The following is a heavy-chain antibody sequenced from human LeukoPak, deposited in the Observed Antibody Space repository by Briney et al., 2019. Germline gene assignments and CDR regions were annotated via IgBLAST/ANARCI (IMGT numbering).Heavy chain of an antibody. CDR1: GGSISSYY. J-gene: IGHJ4*02. Sequence: SETLSLTCTVSGGSISSYYWSWIRQPPGKGLEWIGYIYYSGSTNYNPSLKSRVTISVDTSKNQFSLKLSSVTAADTAEYYCARAKYCSSTSCRVFDYWGQGTLVTVSS. CDR2: IYYSGST. V-gene: IGHV4-59*01. D-gene: IGHD2-2*01. CDR3: ARAKYCSSTSCRVFDY.